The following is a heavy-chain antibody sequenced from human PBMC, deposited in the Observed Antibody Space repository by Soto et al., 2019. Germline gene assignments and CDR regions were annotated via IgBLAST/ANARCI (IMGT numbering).Heavy chain of an antibody. CDR2: IWYDASNK. Sequence: QVQLVESGGGVVQPGRSLRLSCAASGFTFSSYGMHWVRQAPGKGLEWVAVIWYDASNKYYADSVKGRFTISRDNSKNTLYLQMNSLRAEDTAMHYCARYGEGKKLDYWGQGTLVTVSS. D-gene: IGHD2-21*01. J-gene: IGHJ4*02. V-gene: IGHV3-33*01. CDR3: ARYGEGKKLDY. CDR1: GFTFSSYG.